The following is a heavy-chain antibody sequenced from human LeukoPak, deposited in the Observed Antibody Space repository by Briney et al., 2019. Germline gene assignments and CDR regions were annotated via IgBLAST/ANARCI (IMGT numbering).Heavy chain of an antibody. CDR2: IGTAGDT. CDR1: GFTFSSYD. CDR3: ARAIRGANALPYYYYYGMDV. D-gene: IGHD3-10*01. V-gene: IGHV3-13*01. Sequence: GGSLRLPCAASGFTFSSYDMHWVRQATGKGLEWVSAIGTAGDTYYPGSVKGRFTISRENAKNSLYLQMNSLRAGDTAVYYCARAIRGANALPYYYYYGMDVWGQGTTVTVSS. J-gene: IGHJ6*02.